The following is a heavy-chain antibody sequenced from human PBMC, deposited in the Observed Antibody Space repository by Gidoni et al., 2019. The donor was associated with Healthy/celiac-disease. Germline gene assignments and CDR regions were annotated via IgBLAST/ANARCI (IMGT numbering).Heavy chain of an antibody. CDR2: IYTSGRT. J-gene: IGHJ4*02. D-gene: IGHD6-13*01. CDR1: GGSISSYD. CDR3: ARGGIAAAGTDY. Sequence: HVQLQESGPGRVKPSENLSLTCTVSGGSISSYDWSWISQPAGKGLELIGRIYTSGRTNYNPSSKSRVPMSVEPSKNQFSLKLSSVTAADTAVYYCARGGIAAAGTDYWGQGTLVTVSS. V-gene: IGHV4-4*07.